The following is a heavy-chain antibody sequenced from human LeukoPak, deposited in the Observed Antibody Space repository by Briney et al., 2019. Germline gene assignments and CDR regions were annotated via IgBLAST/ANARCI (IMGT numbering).Heavy chain of an antibody. V-gene: IGHV1-46*01. CDR3: ARDHPNAFDI. J-gene: IGHJ3*02. CDR1: GYTFTSYY. CDR2: INPSGGST. Sequence: ASVKVSCKASGYTFTSYYMHWVRQAPGQGLEWMGIINPSGGSTSYAQKFQGRVTTTRDTSTSTVYMELSGLRSEDTAVYYCARDHPNAFDIWGQGTMVTASS.